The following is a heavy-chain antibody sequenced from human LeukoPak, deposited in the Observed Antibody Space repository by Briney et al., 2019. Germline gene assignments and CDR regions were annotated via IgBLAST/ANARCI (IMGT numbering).Heavy chain of an antibody. D-gene: IGHD3/OR15-3a*01. CDR2: TGASDT. J-gene: IGHJ4*02. V-gene: IGHV5-51*01. Sequence: GESLKISCQGSGYRFSNYWIAWARQVPGKGLEWMGVTGASDTRYSPSFEGQVTMAVDKSINTAYLQWSSLKASDTAIYYCARHFGTGTPFDFWGQGTLVTVSS. CDR1: GYRFSNYW. CDR3: ARHFGTGTPFDF.